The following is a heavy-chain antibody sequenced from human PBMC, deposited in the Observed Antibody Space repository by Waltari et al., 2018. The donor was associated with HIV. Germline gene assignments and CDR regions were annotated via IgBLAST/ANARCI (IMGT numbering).Heavy chain of an antibody. CDR2: LYTSGST. D-gene: IGHD5-12*01. CDR1: GGSISSGSYH. Sequence: QVQLQESGPGLVKPSQTLSLTCTVSGGSISSGSYHWRWIRQPAGKGREWIGRLYTSGSTDYNPSLKSRATISGDTSKNQCSLKLSSVTAADTAVYYCARAVVGGYDLGNNWFDPWGQGTLVTVSS. V-gene: IGHV4-61*02. J-gene: IGHJ5*02. CDR3: ARAVVGGYDLGNNWFDP.